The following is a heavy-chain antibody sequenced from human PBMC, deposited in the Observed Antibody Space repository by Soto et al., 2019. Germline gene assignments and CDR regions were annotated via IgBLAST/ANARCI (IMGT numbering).Heavy chain of an antibody. D-gene: IGHD3-16*01. J-gene: IGHJ6*02. CDR2: IDSGGST. CDR1: GFTVSSNY. V-gene: IGHV3-53*01. CDR3: ARDLALYGMDV. Sequence: PGGSLRLSCAATGFTVSSNYMSWVRQAPGKGLEWVSVIDSGGSTYYADSGKGRFTISRDNSKNTLYLQMNSLRAEDTAVYYCARDLALYGMDVWGQGTTVTVSS.